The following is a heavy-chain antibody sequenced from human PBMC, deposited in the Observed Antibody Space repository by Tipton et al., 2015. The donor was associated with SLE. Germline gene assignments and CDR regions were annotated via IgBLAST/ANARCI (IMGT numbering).Heavy chain of an antibody. CDR3: ARGRGQGSNWFDP. CDR1: GYTFTNYD. J-gene: IGHJ5*02. Sequence: QSGPEVKKPGASVKVSCKASGYTFTNYDINWVRQATGQGLEWMGWMNPNSANTGYSQKFQGRVAMTRNTSINTAYMELSSLRSEDTAVYYCARGRGQGSNWFDPWGQGTLVTVFS. V-gene: IGHV1-8*01. CDR2: MNPNSANT. D-gene: IGHD3-10*01.